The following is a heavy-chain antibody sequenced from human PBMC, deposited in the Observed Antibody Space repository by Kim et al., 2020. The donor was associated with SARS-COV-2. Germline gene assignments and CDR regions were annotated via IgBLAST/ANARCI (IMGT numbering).Heavy chain of an antibody. CDR1: DFIFSSYD. J-gene: IGHJ3*02. Sequence: GGSLRLSCAGSDFIFSSYDMNWVRQAPGKGLQWISSINRSGGSKYYTESVKGRFTISRDNAKNSLYLQMNSLRVEDTALYYCARDPGGSDSFDMWGQGTMVIVSS. V-gene: IGHV3-21*01. CDR2: INRSGGSK. D-gene: IGHD2-15*01. CDR3: ARDPGGSDSFDM.